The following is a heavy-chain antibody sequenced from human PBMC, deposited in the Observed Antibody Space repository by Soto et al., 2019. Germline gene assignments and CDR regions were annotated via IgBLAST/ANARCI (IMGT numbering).Heavy chain of an antibody. CDR3: ARVNPSGYLFDY. V-gene: IGHV4-30-2*01. D-gene: IGHD3-22*01. CDR2: IYHSGST. J-gene: IGHJ4*02. Sequence: HLQLQESGSGLVKPSQTLSLTCAVSGGSISSGGYSWSWIRQPPGKGLEWIGYIYHSGSTYYNPSLKSRVPLSVDRSKNQFSMKLSSVTAADTAVYYCARVNPSGYLFDYWGQGTLVTVSS. CDR1: GGSISSGGYS.